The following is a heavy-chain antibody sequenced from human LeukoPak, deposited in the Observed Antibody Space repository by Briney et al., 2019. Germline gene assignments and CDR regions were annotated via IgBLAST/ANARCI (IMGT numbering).Heavy chain of an antibody. J-gene: IGHJ5*02. CDR3: ARDSFSSSWPKWFDP. V-gene: IGHV4-59*01. CDR1: GDSISDYY. D-gene: IGHD6-13*01. Sequence: SETLSLTCTVSGDSISDYYWSWIRQPPGKGLEWIRYVHYTGRTDYNPSLKSRVTISIDTSKNQFSLRLRSVTAADTAVYYCARDSFSSSWPKWFDPWGQGILVAVSS. CDR2: VHYTGRT.